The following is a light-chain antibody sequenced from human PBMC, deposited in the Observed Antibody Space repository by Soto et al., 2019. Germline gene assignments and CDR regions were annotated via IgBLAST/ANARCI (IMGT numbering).Light chain of an antibody. CDR2: EVN. J-gene: IGLJ2*01. V-gene: IGLV2-8*01. CDR3: SSYGGANNLL. Sequence: QSVLTQPPSASGSPGQSATISCTGTSSDVGGYNYVSWYQQHPGKVPKLVIYEVNKRPSGVPERFSGSKSGNTASLTVSGLQTEDEADYYCSSYGGANNLLFGGGTKLTVL. CDR1: SSDVGGYNY.